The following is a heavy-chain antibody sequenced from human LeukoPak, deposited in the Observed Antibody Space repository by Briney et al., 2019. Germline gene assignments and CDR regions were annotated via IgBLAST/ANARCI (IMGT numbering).Heavy chain of an antibody. CDR3: SKDGLAGVFGNWFDP. V-gene: IGHV3-9*03. CDR1: GFTFDDYA. J-gene: IGHJ5*01. D-gene: IGHD6-19*01. CDR2: ISWNSGSI. Sequence: GGSLRLSCAASGFTFDDYAMHWVRQAPGKGLEWVSGISWNSGSIGYADSVKGRFTISRDNAKNSLYLQMNSPRAEDMALYYSSKDGLAGVFGNWFDPWGQGPVVTVSS.